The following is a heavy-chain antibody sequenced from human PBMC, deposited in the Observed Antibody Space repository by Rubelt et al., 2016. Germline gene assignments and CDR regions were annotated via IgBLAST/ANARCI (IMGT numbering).Heavy chain of an antibody. CDR1: GFTVSSNY. V-gene: IGHV3-66*01. CDR2: IYSGGST. CDR3: ARGGMGGSTGYFDY. Sequence: EVQLVESGGGLVQPGGSLRLSCAASGFTVSSNYMSWVRQAPGKGLEWVSVIYSGGSTYYADSVKGRFTNSRDNSKNTLYRQMNSRRAEDTAVYYCARGGMGGSTGYFDYWGQGTLVTVSS. J-gene: IGHJ4*02. D-gene: IGHD1-26*01.